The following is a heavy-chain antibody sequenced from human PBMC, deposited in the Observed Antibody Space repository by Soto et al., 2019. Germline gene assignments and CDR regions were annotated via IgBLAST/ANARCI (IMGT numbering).Heavy chain of an antibody. CDR3: ARAVYGGNSGSWYSDL. CDR1: GYTFSSYS. Sequence: QAQLEQSGPEVKKPGASVNVSCKASGYTFSSYSISWVRQAPGQGLAWMGWISAYNGNTNYAQKLKGRVTMTRDTYAKTVNMELRSLTSDDTALYYCARAVYGGNSGSWYSDLWGRGTLVTVSS. J-gene: IGHJ2*01. D-gene: IGHD4-17*01. CDR2: ISAYNGNT. V-gene: IGHV1-18*01.